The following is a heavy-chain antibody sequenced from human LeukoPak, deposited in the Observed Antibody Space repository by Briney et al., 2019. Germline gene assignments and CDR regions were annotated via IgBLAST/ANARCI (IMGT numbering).Heavy chain of an antibody. CDR1: GYSFTNYY. CDR2: INPTNGGT. V-gene: IGHV1-46*04. J-gene: IGHJ4*02. Sequence: ASVKVSCKASGYSFTNYYIHWVRQAPGQGPEWMGIINPTNGGTTYAPKLQGRGTMTKDTSTSTVYMGLSRLGSGDTALYYCARETDIAVAANYFDYWGQGTLVTVSS. CDR3: ARETDIAVAANYFDY. D-gene: IGHD6-19*01.